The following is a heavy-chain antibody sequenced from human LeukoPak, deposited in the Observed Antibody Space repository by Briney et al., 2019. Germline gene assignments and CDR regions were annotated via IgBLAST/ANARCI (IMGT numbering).Heavy chain of an antibody. J-gene: IGHJ6*02. D-gene: IGHD6-6*01. Sequence: ASVKVSCKASGYTFTGYDMHWVRQAPGQGLEWMGRINPNSGGTNYAQKFQGRVTMTRDTSISTAYMELSRLRSDDTAVYYCARDLAARPIYYYYYGMDVWGQGTTVTVSS. V-gene: IGHV1-2*06. CDR1: GYTFTGYD. CDR3: ARDLAARPIYYYYYGMDV. CDR2: INPNSGGT.